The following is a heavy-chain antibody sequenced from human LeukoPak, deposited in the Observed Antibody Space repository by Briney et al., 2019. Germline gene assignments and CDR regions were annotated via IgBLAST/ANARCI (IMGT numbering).Heavy chain of an antibody. CDR3: AKGGHDDY. Sequence: PGGSLRLSCAASGFTFSTYWMTWVRQAPGKGLEWVANINEDGREVYYVDSVKGRFTISRDNAKNSLYLQMSSLRVEDTAVYYCAKGGHDDYCGQGTLVTVSS. V-gene: IGHV3-7*01. CDR1: GFTFSTYW. J-gene: IGHJ4*02. CDR2: INEDGREV.